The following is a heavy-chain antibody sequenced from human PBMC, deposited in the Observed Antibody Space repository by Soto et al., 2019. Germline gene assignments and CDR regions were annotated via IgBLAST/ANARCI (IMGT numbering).Heavy chain of an antibody. CDR1: GGSFSGYY. CDR3: AREGYYYDSSGPGKVWPYFDY. Sequence: SETLSLTCAVYGGSFSGYYWSWIRQPPGKGLEWIGEINHSGSTNYNPSLKSRVTISVDTSKNQFSLKLSSVTAADTAVYYCAREGYYYDSSGPGKVWPYFDYWGQGTLVTVSS. CDR2: INHSGST. D-gene: IGHD3-22*01. J-gene: IGHJ4*02. V-gene: IGHV4-34*01.